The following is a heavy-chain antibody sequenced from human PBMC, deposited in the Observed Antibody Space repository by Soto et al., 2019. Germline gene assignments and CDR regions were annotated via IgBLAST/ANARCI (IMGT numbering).Heavy chain of an antibody. CDR3: ARDKITGLFDY. J-gene: IGHJ4*02. D-gene: IGHD2-8*02. CDR2: IYYSGST. CDR1: GGSISSSSYY. V-gene: IGHV4-39*02. Sequence: SESLSLTCTVSGGSISSSSYYWGWIRQPPGKGLEWIGSIYYSGSTYYNPSLKSRVTISVDTSKNQFSLKLSSVTAADTAVYYCARDKITGLFDYWGQGTLVTVSS.